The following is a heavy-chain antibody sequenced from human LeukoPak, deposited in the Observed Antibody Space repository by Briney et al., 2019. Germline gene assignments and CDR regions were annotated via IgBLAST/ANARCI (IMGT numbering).Heavy chain of an antibody. CDR1: GFTLSSYS. V-gene: IGHV3-21*01. CDR2: ISSSSSYI. J-gene: IGHJ3*02. Sequence: GGSLRLSCAASGFTLSSYSMNWVRQAPGKGLEWVSFISSSSSYIYYADSVKGRFTISRDNAKNSLYLQMNSLRAEDTAVYYCARDDYLEAFDIWGQGTMVTVSS. CDR3: ARDDYLEAFDI. D-gene: IGHD4-11*01.